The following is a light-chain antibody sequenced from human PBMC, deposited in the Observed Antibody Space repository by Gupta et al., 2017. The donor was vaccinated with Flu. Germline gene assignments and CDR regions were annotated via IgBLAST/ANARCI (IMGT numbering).Light chain of an antibody. CDR3: NSRDSSVKHLSWV. CDR1: SLRSYS. V-gene: IGLV3-19*01. CDR2: GEN. Sequence: TVRITCQGDSLRSYSASWYQQKPGQAPGLVIYGENNRPSGIPDRFSGSSSGNTASLTITGAQAEDEADYSCNSRDSSVKHLSWVFGGGTKLTVL. J-gene: IGLJ3*02.